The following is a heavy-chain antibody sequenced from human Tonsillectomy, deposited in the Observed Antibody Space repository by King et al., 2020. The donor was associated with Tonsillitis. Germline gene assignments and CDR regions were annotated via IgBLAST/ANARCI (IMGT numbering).Heavy chain of an antibody. Sequence: VQLVESGGGLVWPGGSLRLSCAASGFTLSGFSMDWVRQAPGMGLEWVSYISGDSGTIYYADSVKGRFTISRDNAKNSLYLQMNSLRDEDTAVSFCARGWLSNSFDYWGQGTVVTVSS. CDR1: GFTLSGFS. CDR3: ARGWLSNSFDY. V-gene: IGHV3-48*02. CDR2: ISGDSGTI. D-gene: IGHD3-22*01. J-gene: IGHJ4*02.